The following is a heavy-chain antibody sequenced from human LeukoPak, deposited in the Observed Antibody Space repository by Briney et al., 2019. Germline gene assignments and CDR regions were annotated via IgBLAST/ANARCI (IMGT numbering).Heavy chain of an antibody. CDR1: GFTFSSYE. D-gene: IGHD3-22*01. Sequence: GGSLRLSCAASGFTFSSYEMNWVPQAPGKGLEWVSYISSSGSTIYYADSVKGRITISRDNAKNSLYLQMNSLRAEDTAVYYCARDGLYYDSSGYYPGFDYWGQGTLVTVSS. J-gene: IGHJ4*02. V-gene: IGHV3-48*03. CDR3: ARDGLYYDSSGYYPGFDY. CDR2: ISSSGSTI.